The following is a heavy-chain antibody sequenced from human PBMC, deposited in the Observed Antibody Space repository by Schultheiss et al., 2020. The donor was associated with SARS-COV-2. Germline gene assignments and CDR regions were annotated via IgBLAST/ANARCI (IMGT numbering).Heavy chain of an antibody. Sequence: GGSLRLSCAASGFTFSSYWMSWVRQAPGKGLEWVSSISSSSSYIYYADSVKGRFTISRDNAKNSLYLQMNSLRAEDTAVYYCARDLGFSSSSFDYWGQGTLVTVSS. CDR2: ISSSSSYI. D-gene: IGHD6-13*01. CDR1: GFTFSSYW. J-gene: IGHJ4*02. CDR3: ARDLGFSSSSFDY. V-gene: IGHV3-21*01.